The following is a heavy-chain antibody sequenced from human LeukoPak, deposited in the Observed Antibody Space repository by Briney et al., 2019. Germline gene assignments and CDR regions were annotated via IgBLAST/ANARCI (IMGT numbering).Heavy chain of an antibody. CDR2: INPNSGGT. CDR1: GYTFTDYY. Sequence: ASVKVSCKASGYTFTDYYMYWVRQAPGQGLEWMGWINPNSGGTNYAQKFQGRVTMTRDTSISTAYMELSRLRSDDTAVCYCARDGTSVMVDFDYWGQGTLVTVSS. D-gene: IGHD5-18*01. CDR3: ARDGTSVMVDFDY. J-gene: IGHJ4*02. V-gene: IGHV1-2*02.